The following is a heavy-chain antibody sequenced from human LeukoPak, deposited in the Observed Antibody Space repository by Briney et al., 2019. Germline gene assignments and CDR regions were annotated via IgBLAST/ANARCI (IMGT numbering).Heavy chain of an antibody. V-gene: IGHV1-69*13. J-gene: IGHJ5*02. CDR2: IIPIFGTA. Sequence: ASVKVSCKASGYTFTGYYMHWVRQAPGQGLEWMGGIIPIFGTANYAQKFQGRVTITADESTSTAYMELSSLRSEDTAVYYCARDPAEHYDILTGSNNWFDPWGQGTLVTVSS. CDR1: GYTFTGYY. CDR3: ARDPAEHYDILTGSNNWFDP. D-gene: IGHD3-9*01.